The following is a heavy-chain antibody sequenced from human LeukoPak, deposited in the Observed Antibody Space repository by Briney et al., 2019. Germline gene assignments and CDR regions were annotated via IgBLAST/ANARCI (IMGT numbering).Heavy chain of an antibody. D-gene: IGHD1-26*01. J-gene: IGHJ4*02. CDR1: GFTFSSYG. Sequence: GRSLRLSCAASGFTFSSYGMHWVRQAPGKGLEWVAVISYDGSNKYYADSVKGRFTISRDNSKNTQYLQMNSLRAEDTAVYYCAKDLGSYPILDYWGQGTLVTVSS. V-gene: IGHV3-30*18. CDR3: AKDLGSYPILDY. CDR2: ISYDGSNK.